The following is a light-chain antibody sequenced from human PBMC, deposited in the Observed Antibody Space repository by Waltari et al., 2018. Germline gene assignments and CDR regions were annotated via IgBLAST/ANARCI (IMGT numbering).Light chain of an antibody. CDR2: GAS. Sequence: VLTQSPGTLSLSPGERATPSCRASQRLTKNYLAWYQQKPGQAPRLLISGASSRAAGIPDRFSGSGSGTDFTLTISRLEPEDFAVYYCQQYGSSVLYTFGQGTKLEIK. J-gene: IGKJ2*01. CDR3: QQYGSSVLYT. V-gene: IGKV3-20*01. CDR1: QRLTKNY.